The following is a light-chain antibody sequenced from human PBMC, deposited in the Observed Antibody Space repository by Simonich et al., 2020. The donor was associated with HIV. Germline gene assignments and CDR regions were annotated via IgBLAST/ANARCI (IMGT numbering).Light chain of an antibody. CDR1: PCPKNNEGNTY. V-gene: IGKV2-30*01. CDR2: KDS. CDR3: MQGTLPFT. Sequence: PCPKNNEGNTYWHWCQQRPGQSPERRHHKDSTRDSGVPDRFSGSGSGTDFTLKISRVEAEDVGVYYCMQGTLPFTFGPGTKVDIK. J-gene: IGKJ3*01.